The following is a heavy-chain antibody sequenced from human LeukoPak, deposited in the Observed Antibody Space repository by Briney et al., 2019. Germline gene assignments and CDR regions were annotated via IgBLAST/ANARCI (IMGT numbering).Heavy chain of an antibody. CDR1: GGSISGYY. Sequence: PSETLSLTCTVSGGSISGYYWSWIRQPPGKGLEWIGYIYYSGSTNYNPSLKSRVTISVDPSKNQFSLKLSSVTAADAAVYYCARDVGYSGYGDDAFDIWGQGTMVTVSS. CDR2: IYYSGST. V-gene: IGHV4-59*01. CDR3: ARDVGYSGYGDDAFDI. D-gene: IGHD5-12*01. J-gene: IGHJ3*02.